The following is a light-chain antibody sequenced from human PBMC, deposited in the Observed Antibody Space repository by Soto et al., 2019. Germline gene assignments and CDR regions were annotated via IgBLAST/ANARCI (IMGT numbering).Light chain of an antibody. CDR2: SNN. J-gene: IGLJ3*02. CDR3: AAWDDSLSGWV. V-gene: IGLV1-47*02. Sequence: QAVVTQPPSASGTPGQRVTISCSGSSSNIGSNYVYWYQQLPGTAPKLLMYSNNQRPSGVPDRFSGSKSGTSASLAISGLRSEDEADYYCAAWDDSLSGWVFGGGTKLTVL. CDR1: SSNIGSNY.